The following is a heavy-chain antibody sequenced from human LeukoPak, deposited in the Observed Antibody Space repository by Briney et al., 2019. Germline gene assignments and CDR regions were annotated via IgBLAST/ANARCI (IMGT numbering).Heavy chain of an antibody. J-gene: IGHJ1*01. CDR2: IIPIFGTA. D-gene: IGHD3-22*01. V-gene: IGHV1-69*13. CDR3: ASERRYTMIVLEYFQH. CDR1: GGTFSSYA. Sequence: SVKVSCKASGGTFSSYAISWVRQAPGQGLEWMGGIIPIFGTANYAQKFQGRVTITADESTSTAYMELSSLRSEDTAVYYCASERRYTMIVLEYFQHWGQGTLVTVSS.